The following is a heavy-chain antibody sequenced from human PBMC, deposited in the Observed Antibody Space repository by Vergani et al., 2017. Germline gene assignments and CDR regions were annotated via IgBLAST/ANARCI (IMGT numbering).Heavy chain of an antibody. J-gene: IGHJ6*03. CDR2: IGTAGDT. CDR3: ARESLMVYGYYYYMDV. V-gene: IGHV3-13*01. CDR1: GFTFSSYD. D-gene: IGHD2-8*01. Sequence: EVQLVESGGGLVQPGGSLRLSCAASGFTFSSYDMHWVRQGIGKGLEWVSGIGTAGDTYYPDSVKGRFTISRENAKNSLYLQMNSLRAGDTAVYYCARESLMVYGYYYYMDVWGKGTTVTVSS.